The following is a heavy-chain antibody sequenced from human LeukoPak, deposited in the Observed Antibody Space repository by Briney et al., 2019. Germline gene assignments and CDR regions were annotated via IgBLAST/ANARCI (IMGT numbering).Heavy chain of an antibody. CDR3: ATVSAFLYDSGSYYTFDY. V-gene: IGHV4-4*02. Sequence: PSGTLSLACAVSGGSISSSKWWSWVRQPPGKGLEWIGEIYHSGSTNYNPSLKSRVTISVDKSKNQFSLKLSSVTAADTAVYYCATVSAFLYDSGSYYTFDYWGQGTLVTVSS. D-gene: IGHD3-10*01. CDR2: IYHSGST. CDR1: GGSISSSKW. J-gene: IGHJ4*02.